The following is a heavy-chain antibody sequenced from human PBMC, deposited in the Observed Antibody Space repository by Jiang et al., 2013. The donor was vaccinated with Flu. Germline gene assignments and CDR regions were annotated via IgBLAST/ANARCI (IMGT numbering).Heavy chain of an antibody. CDR3: ASQHWDHGSGSYYMNH. CDR1: GASFSGDNSY. CDR2: IYYSGST. V-gene: IGHV4-39*07. D-gene: IGHD3-10*01. Sequence: GPGLVKPSETLSLACTVSGASFSGDNSYWGWIRQPPGKGLEWIGSIYYSGSTYYNPSLKSRVTISLDTSKKQFSLKLSSVTAADTAVYYCASQHWDHGSGSYYMNHWGQGTLVTVSS. J-gene: IGHJ5*02.